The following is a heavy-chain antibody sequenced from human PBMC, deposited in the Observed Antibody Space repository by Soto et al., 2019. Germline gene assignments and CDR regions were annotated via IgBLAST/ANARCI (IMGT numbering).Heavy chain of an antibody. D-gene: IGHD7-27*01. CDR2: ISYDGTNK. CDR3: ARDPKTSGGQHWAFNYFDS. CDR1: GFSFSISP. J-gene: IGHJ4*02. V-gene: IGHV3-30-3*01. Sequence: GALRLSCAASGFSFSISPMHWVRQAPGKGPEWAALISYDGTNKFYADSVKGRFTISRDNSKSTLYLQVDSLRPEDAAVYYCARDPKTSGGQHWAFNYFDSWGQGTLVTVSS.